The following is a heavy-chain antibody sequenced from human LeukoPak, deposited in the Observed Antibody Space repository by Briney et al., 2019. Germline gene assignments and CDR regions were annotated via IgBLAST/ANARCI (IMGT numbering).Heavy chain of an antibody. CDR2: ISGSGGNT. D-gene: IGHD3-22*01. Sequence: GGSLRLSCAASGFTFSIYAMSWVRQAPGKGLEWVSAISGSGGNTYYADSVKGRFTISRDNSKTMLYLQMNSLIVEDTAVYYCAGDRRYDSSGYFQHWGQGTLVTVSS. CDR3: AGDRRYDSSGYFQH. CDR1: GFTFSIYA. V-gene: IGHV3-23*01. J-gene: IGHJ1*01.